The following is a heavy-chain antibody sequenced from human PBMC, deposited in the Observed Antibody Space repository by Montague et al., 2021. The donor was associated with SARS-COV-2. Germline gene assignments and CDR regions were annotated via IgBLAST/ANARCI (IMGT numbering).Heavy chain of an antibody. V-gene: IGHV4-39*01. J-gene: IGHJ5*02. CDR3: ARHCVVRGVSAGWFDP. D-gene: IGHD3-10*01. CDR1: GGSISSSSYY. CDR2: IYYSGST. Sequence: SETLSLTCTVSGGSISSSSYYWGWIRQPPGEGLEWIGSIYYSGSTYYNPPLKSRVTISVDTSKNQFSLKLSSVTAADTAVYYCARHCVVRGVSAGWFDPWGQGTLVTVSS.